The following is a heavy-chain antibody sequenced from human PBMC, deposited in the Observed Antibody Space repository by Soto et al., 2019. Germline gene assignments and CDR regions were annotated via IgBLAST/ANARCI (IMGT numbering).Heavy chain of an antibody. D-gene: IGHD3-10*01. CDR3: ARFGVFFGQPSDS. J-gene: IGHJ4*02. CDR2: ITSSGANI. CDR1: GFTFSDYF. Sequence: QVQLVESGGGLVQPGGSLRLSCTASGFTFSDYFMTWIRQAPGKGLESISYITSSGANIYHADSVKGRFTISRDNARNSLSLHMNNLRVEDTAVYYCARFGVFFGQPSDSWGPGTLVTVSS. V-gene: IGHV3-11*01.